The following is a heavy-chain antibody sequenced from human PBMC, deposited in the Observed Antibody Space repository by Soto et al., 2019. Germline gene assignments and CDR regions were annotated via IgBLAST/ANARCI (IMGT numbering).Heavy chain of an antibody. D-gene: IGHD2-15*01. Sequence: GESLKISCKGSGYSFTSYWISWVRQMPGKGLEWMGRIDPSDSYTNYSPSFQGHVTISADKSISTAYLQWSSLKASDTAVYYCARAWEIVVVVAATGRGTGSAFDIWGQGTAVTLSS. J-gene: IGHJ3*02. V-gene: IGHV5-10-1*01. CDR1: GYSFTSYW. CDR2: IDPSDSYT. CDR3: ARAWEIVVVVAATGRGTGSAFDI.